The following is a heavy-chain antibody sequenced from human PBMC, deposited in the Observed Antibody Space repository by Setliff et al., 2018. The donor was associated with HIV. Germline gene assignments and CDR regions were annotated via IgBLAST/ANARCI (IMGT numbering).Heavy chain of an antibody. CDR1: GDPISSGSYY. CDR2: MYYSGTT. J-gene: IGHJ6*03. CDR3: ARHSPVTTEDYMDV. Sequence: SETLSLTCTVSGDPISSGSYYWGWIRQPPGKGLEWIGSMYYSGTTYYNPSLKSRVTISVDTSKNQFFLRLTSVSAADTGLYFCARHSPVTTEDYMDVWGKGTTVTVSS. D-gene: IGHD4-17*01. V-gene: IGHV4-39*01.